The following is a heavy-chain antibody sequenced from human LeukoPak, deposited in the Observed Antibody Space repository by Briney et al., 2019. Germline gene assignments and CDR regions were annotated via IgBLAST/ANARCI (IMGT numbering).Heavy chain of an antibody. J-gene: IGHJ3*02. V-gene: IGHV1-46*01. Sequence: ASVKVSCKASGFTFTSYYMHWVRQAPGQGLEWMGIINPSGSYTSYAQKFQGRVTMTRDTSTSTAYMELSSLRSEDTAVYYCARALWFGAFDIWGQGTMVTVSS. D-gene: IGHD2-21*01. CDR1: GFTFTSYY. CDR3: ARALWFGAFDI. CDR2: INPSGSYT.